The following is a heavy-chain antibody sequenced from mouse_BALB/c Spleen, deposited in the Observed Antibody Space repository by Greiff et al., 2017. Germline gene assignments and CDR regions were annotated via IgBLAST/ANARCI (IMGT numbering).Heavy chain of an antibody. CDR2: ISSGGST. CDR3: ARGPHYNGSKGYFDV. D-gene: IGHD1-1*01. CDR1: GFTFSSYA. V-gene: IGHV5-6-5*01. Sequence: EVKLVESGGGLVKPGGSLKLSCAASGFTFSSYALSWVRQTPEKRLEWVASISSGGSTYYPDSVKGRITISRDNTRNILYLQMSSLRSEDTAMYYCARGPHYNGSKGYFDVWGAGTTVTVSS. J-gene: IGHJ1*01.